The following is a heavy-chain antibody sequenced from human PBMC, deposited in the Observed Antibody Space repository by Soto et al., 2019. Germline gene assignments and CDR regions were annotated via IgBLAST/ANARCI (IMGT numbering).Heavy chain of an antibody. V-gene: IGHV3-23*01. J-gene: IGHJ4*02. CDR1: GFTFGSYA. CDR2: ITHSDS. D-gene: IGHD1-1*01. Sequence: GGSLRLSCAASGFTFGSYAMTWFRQAPGKGLQWVSTITHSDSHYADSVQGRFTISRDNGMQSLFLHMNSLRDEDTAVYYCARDGKGAAYTFGPYYFDSWGQGALVTVSS. CDR3: ARDGKGAAYTFGPYYFDS.